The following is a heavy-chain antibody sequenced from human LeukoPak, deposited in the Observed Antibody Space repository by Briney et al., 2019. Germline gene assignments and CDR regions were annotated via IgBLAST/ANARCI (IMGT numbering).Heavy chain of an antibody. CDR1: GGSFSGYY. Sequence: PSETQSLTCAVYGGSFSGYYWSWIRQPPGKGLEWIGEINHSGSTNYNSSLKSRVTISVDTSKNQFSLKLSSVTAADTAVYYCARESGYDFWSGYASFDYWGQGTLVTVSS. CDR3: ARESGYDFWSGYASFDY. CDR2: INHSGST. J-gene: IGHJ4*02. D-gene: IGHD3-3*01. V-gene: IGHV4-34*01.